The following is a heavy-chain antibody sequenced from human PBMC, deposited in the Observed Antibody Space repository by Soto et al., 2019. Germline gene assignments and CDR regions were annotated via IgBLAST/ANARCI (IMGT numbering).Heavy chain of an antibody. CDR1: GYTFTGYY. J-gene: IGHJ6*02. CDR2: INPNSGGT. CDR3: AREAPRDCSSTSCYSFAAGLKVYYYYHYGMDV. Sequence: ASVKVSCKASGYTFTGYYMHWVRQAPGQGLEWMGWINPNSGGTNYAQKFQGWVTMTRDTSISTAYMELSRLRSDDTAVYYCAREAPRDCSSTSCYSFAAGLKVYYYYHYGMDVWGQGTTVTVSS. V-gene: IGHV1-2*04. D-gene: IGHD2-2*02.